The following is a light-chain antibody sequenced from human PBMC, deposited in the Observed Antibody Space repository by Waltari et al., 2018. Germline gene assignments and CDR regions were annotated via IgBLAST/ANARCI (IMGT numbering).Light chain of an antibody. CDR2: EVS. Sequence: QSALTQPASVSASPGQSITISCPGTSSDVGGYNYVSWYQQHPGKAPKLMIYEVSKRPAGVSNRFSGSKSGNTASLTISGLQAEDEADYYCSSYTSSSTLVFGGGTKLTVL. CDR3: SSYTSSSTLV. J-gene: IGLJ2*01. V-gene: IGLV2-14*01. CDR1: SSDVGGYNY.